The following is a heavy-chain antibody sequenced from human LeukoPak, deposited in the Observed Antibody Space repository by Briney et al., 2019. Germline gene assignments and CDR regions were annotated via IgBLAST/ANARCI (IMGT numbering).Heavy chain of an antibody. CDR2: ISYDGSNK. CDR3: ANILLGGYCSGGSCYGAYRYYYYGMDV. D-gene: IGHD2-15*01. V-gene: IGHV3-30*04. J-gene: IGHJ6*02. CDR1: GFTFSSYA. Sequence: GGSLRLSCVASGFTFSSYAMHWVRQAPGKGLEWVAVISYDGSNKYYADSVKGRFTISRDNSKNTLYLQMNSLGAEDTAVYYCANILLGGYCSGGSCYGAYRYYYYGMDVWGQGTTVTVSS.